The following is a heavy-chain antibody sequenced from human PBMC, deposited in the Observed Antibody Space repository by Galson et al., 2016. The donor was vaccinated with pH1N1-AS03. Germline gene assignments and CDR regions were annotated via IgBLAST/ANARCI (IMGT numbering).Heavy chain of an antibody. V-gene: IGHV4-4*02. CDR3: DRDRIYNKALAFDY. CDR1: GGSIISGDW. J-gene: IGHJ4*02. D-gene: IGHD5-12*01. CDR2: VSHEGKTT. Sequence: ETLSLTCSVSGGSIISGDWWNWVRQAPGQGLEWIGEVSHEGKTTYYNPSLKSRVTISVDRSRNQVTLKLTSVSAADTAMYYCDRDRIYNKALAFDYWGQGVLVTVSS.